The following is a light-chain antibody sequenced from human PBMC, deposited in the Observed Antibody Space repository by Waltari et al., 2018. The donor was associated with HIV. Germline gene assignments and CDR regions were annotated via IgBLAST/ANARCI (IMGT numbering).Light chain of an antibody. CDR1: NFASKN. V-gene: IGLV3-9*01. J-gene: IGLJ2*01. CDR3: QVWDSSTHVV. Sequence: SSELTQPLSVSVALGPTVRIPCGGNNFASKNVPWYQQKPGQAPVLVIYRDSNRPSGVPERFSGSNSGNTATLTISRAQAGDEADYYCQVWDSSTHVVFGGGTKLTVL. CDR2: RDS.